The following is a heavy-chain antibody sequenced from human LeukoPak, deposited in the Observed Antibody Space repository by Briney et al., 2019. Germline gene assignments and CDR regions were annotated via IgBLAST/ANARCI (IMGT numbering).Heavy chain of an antibody. CDR2: ISYDGSNK. D-gene: IGHD4-17*01. J-gene: IGHJ4*02. CDR3: ARGGDYGDYGLYYFDY. CDR1: GFTFSSYA. V-gene: IGHV3-30-3*01. Sequence: PGRSLRLSCAASGFTFSSYAMHWVRQPPGKGLEWVAVISYDGSNKYYADSVKGRFTISRDNSKNTLYLQMNSLRAEDTAVYYCARGGDYGDYGLYYFDYWGQGTLVTVSS.